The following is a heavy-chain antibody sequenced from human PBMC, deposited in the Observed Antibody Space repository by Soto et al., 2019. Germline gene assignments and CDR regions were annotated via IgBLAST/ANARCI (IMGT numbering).Heavy chain of an antibody. V-gene: IGHV1-2*02. CDR1: GYTFTDDY. CDR2: INPHSGNT. Sequence: GASVKVSCKTSGYTFTDDYLHWVRQAPGQGLEWMGWINPHSGNTNYAQKFLGRVSMTRDTSISTAYMELLSLTSDDTAINYCARAVYCGSDCYSYGMDVWGQGTTVTVSS. CDR3: ARAVYCGSDCYSYGMDV. J-gene: IGHJ6*02. D-gene: IGHD3-22*01.